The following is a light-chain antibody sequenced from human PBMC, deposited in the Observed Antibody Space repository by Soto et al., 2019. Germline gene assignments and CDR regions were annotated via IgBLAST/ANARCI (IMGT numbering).Light chain of an antibody. J-gene: IGKJ2*01. CDR2: GAS. V-gene: IGKV3-20*01. CDR3: QQYGSSPLT. Sequence: DIVLTQSPGTLSLSPGERATLSCRASQSVTSSYLAWYQQKPGQAPRLLISGASSRATGIPDRFSGSGSGTDFTLTISRLEPEDFAVYYCQQYGSSPLTFGQGTKLEIK. CDR1: QSVTSSY.